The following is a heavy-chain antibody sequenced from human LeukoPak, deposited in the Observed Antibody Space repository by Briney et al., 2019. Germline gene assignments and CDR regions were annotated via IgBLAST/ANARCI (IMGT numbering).Heavy chain of an antibody. V-gene: IGHV1-69*04. Sequence: GSSVKVSCKASGGTFSSYAISWVRQAPGQGLEWMGRIIPILGIANYAQKFQGRVTITADKSTSTAYMELSSLRSEDTAVYYCARVSEGGSFDYWGQGTLVTVSS. CDR2: IIPILGIA. J-gene: IGHJ4*02. CDR3: ARVSEGGSFDY. CDR1: GGTFSSYA. D-gene: IGHD3-16*01.